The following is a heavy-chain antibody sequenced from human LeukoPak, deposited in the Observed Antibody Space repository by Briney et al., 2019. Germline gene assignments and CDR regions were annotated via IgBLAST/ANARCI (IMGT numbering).Heavy chain of an antibody. CDR2: VYYSGST. Sequence: TPSETLSLTCTVSGGSISTYYWNWIRQPPGKGLEWIGYVYYSGSTNYNPSLESRVTISVDTSKNQFSLKLSSVTAADTAVYFCARDHHGSSYWGQGTLVAVSS. D-gene: IGHD6-13*01. J-gene: IGHJ4*02. CDR1: GGSISTYY. CDR3: ARDHHGSSY. V-gene: IGHV4-59*01.